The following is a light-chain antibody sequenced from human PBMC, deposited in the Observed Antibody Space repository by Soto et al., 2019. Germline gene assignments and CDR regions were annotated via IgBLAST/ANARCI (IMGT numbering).Light chain of an antibody. V-gene: IGKV3-20*01. J-gene: IGKJ4*01. CDR1: QSVSSSY. CDR2: GAS. CDR3: QQYGSSPLS. Sequence: EIVMTQSPVTLSVSPGERATLSCRASQSVSSSYLAWYQQKPGQAPRLLIYGASSRATGIPDRFSGSGSGTDFTLSISSLEPEDFAVYYCQQYGSSPLSFGGGTKVDIK.